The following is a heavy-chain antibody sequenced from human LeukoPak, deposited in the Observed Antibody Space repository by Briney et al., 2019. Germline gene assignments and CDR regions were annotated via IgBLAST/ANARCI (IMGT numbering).Heavy chain of an antibody. Sequence: ASVKVSCKASGYTFTGYYMHWVRQAPGQGLEWMGWISAYNGNTNYAQKLQGRVTMTTDTSTSTAYMELRSLRSDDTAVYYCAREICSSTSCNWFDPWGQGTLVTVSS. D-gene: IGHD2-2*01. CDR2: ISAYNGNT. J-gene: IGHJ5*02. V-gene: IGHV1-18*04. CDR1: GYTFTGYY. CDR3: AREICSSTSCNWFDP.